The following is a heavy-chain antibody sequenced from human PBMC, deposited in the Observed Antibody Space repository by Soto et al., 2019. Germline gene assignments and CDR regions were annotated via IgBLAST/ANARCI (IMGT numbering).Heavy chain of an antibody. CDR2: IYPGDSDT. Sequence: GESLEISCNGSGYSFTSYWIGWVRQMPGKGLEWMGIIYPGDSDTRYSPSFQGQVTISADKSISTAYLQWSSLKASDTAMYYCARHQGYNWNDALFDYWGQGTLVTVSS. J-gene: IGHJ4*02. CDR3: ARHQGYNWNDALFDY. D-gene: IGHD1-1*01. CDR1: GYSFTSYW. V-gene: IGHV5-51*01.